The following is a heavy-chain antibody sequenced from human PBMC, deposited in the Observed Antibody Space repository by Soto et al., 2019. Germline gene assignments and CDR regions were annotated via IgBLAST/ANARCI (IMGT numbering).Heavy chain of an antibody. J-gene: IGHJ4*02. CDR3: AHIVVVGLGYYFAY. CDR1: GFSLSSTRMA. V-gene: IGHV2-5*02. CDR2: IYWDDDK. Sequence: QITLKESGPTLVKPTQTLTLTCTFSGFSLSSTRMAVGWIRQPPGKALEWLALIYWDDDKRYSPFLKSRLTITEHTSQNQVGLTMSNMDPVDTARYYWAHIVVVGLGYYFAYWGQGTLVTVSS. D-gene: IGHD3-22*01.